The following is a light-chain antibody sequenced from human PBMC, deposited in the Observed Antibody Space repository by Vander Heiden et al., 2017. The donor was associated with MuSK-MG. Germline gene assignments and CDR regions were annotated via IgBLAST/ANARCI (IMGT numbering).Light chain of an antibody. V-gene: IGLV2-23*02. CDR3: CSYAGSGTLV. CDR1: SSDVGSYNL. CDR2: EVT. Sequence: QSALTQPASVSGSPGQSITISCTGTSSDVGSYNLVSCYQQHPGKAPKLMIYEVTKRPSGVSNRFSGSKSGNTASLTISGLQAEDEADYYCCSYAGSGTLVFGGGTYLTVL. J-gene: IGLJ3*02.